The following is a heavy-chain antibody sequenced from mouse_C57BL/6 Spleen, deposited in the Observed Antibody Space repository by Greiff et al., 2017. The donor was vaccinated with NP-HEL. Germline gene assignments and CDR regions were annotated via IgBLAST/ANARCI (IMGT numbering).Heavy chain of an antibody. D-gene: IGHD1-1*01. Sequence: EVQLQESGGGLVKPGGSLKLSCAASGFTFSDYGMHWVRQAPEKGLEWVAYISSGSSTIYYADTVKGRFTISRDNAKNTLFLQMTSLRSEDTAMYYCASPYYYGSPAWFACWGQGTLVTVSA. CDR3: ASPYYYGSPAWFAC. V-gene: IGHV5-17*01. CDR1: GFTFSDYG. J-gene: IGHJ3*01. CDR2: ISSGSSTI.